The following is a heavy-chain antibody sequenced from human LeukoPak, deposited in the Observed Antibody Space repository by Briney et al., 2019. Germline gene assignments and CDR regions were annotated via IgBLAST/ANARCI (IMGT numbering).Heavy chain of an antibody. CDR1: GFTFSSYE. J-gene: IGHJ4*02. Sequence: GGSLRLSCAASGFTFSSYEMNWVRQAPGKGLEWVSYISSSGSTIYYADSVKGRFTISRDNAKSSLYLQMNSLRADDTAVYYCARHGGDYYDRMDYWGQGTLVTVSS. V-gene: IGHV3-48*03. CDR2: ISSSGSTI. D-gene: IGHD3-22*01. CDR3: ARHGGDYYDRMDY.